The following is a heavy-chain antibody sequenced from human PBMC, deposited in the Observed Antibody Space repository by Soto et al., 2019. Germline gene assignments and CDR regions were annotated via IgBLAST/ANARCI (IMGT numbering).Heavy chain of an antibody. V-gene: IGHV3-30-3*01. CDR3: ARDESRYYDSSALDI. CDR1: GFTFSSYA. J-gene: IGHJ3*02. Sequence: QVQLVESGGGVVQPGRSLRLSCAASGFTFSSYAMHWVRQAPGKGLEWVAVISYDGSNKYYADSVKGRFTISRDNSKNTVYVLVDSVRAHDAAVYYCARDESRYYDSSALDIWGQGTMVTVSS. D-gene: IGHD3-22*01. CDR2: ISYDGSNK.